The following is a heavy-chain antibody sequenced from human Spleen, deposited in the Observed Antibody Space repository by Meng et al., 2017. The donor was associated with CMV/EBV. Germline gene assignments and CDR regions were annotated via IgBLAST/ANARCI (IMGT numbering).Heavy chain of an antibody. D-gene: IGHD2-21*01. CDR1: GFTFTNAW. CDR3: ARVGLQFLSVGGWFGP. V-gene: IGHV4-34*01. J-gene: IGHJ5*02. CDR2: INHGGST. Sequence: ESLKISCAASGFTFTNAWMSWIRQPPGKGLEWVGQINHGGSTNYNPSLKSRVTMSVDTSKNQFSLKLNSVTAADTAVYYCARVGLQFLSVGGWFGPWGQGTLVTVSS.